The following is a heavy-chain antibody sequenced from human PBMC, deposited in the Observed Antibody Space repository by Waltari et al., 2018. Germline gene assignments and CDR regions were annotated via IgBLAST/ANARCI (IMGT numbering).Heavy chain of an antibody. Sequence: EVQLVESGGGLVQPGGSLRLSCAASGFTFSSYAMNWVRQAPGKGLAWVSGISGSRGITYYTDSVKGRFTISRDNSRNTLFLQMNSLRAEDTAVYYCAKGRTYYYDSGGYFDSWGQGTLVTVSS. CDR1: GFTFSSYA. D-gene: IGHD3-22*01. CDR3: AKGRTYYYDSGGYFDS. V-gene: IGHV3-23*04. J-gene: IGHJ4*02. CDR2: ISGSRGIT.